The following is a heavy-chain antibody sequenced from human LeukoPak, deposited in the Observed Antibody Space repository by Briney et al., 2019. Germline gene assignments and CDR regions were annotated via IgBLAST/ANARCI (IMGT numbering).Heavy chain of an antibody. CDR2: MNPNSGNT. CDR1: GYTFTSYD. D-gene: IGHD2-21*01. Sequence: ASVKVSCKASGYTFTSYDINWVRQATGQGLEWMGGMNPNSGNTGYAQKVQGRVTMTRNTSISTAYMELSSLRSEDTAVYYCARGSELSRCCGGDCYYGLDVWGQGTTVTVSS. J-gene: IGHJ6*02. V-gene: IGHV1-8*01. CDR3: ARGSELSRCCGGDCYYGLDV.